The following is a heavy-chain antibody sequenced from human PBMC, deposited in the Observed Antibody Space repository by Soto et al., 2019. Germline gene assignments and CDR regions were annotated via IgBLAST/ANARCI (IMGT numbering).Heavy chain of an antibody. J-gene: IGHJ5*02. Sequence: QVQLQQWGAGLLKPSETLSLTCAVYGGSFSGYYWSWIRQPPGKGLEWIGEINHSGSTNYNPSLKSRVTISVDTSKNQFSLKLSSVTAADTAVCYCSRTPRDIVVVPAASKGSWFDPWGQGTLVTVSS. CDR3: SRTPRDIVVVPAASKGSWFDP. D-gene: IGHD2-2*01. V-gene: IGHV4-34*01. CDR1: GGSFSGYY. CDR2: INHSGST.